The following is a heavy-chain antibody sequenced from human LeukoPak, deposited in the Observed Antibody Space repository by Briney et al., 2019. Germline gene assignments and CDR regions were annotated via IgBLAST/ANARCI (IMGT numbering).Heavy chain of an antibody. CDR2: IKSKTGGGTT. V-gene: IGHV3-15*01. Sequence: GGSLRLSCAASGFTFSNAWMSWVRQAPGKGLEWVGRIKSKTGGGTTDYAAPVKGRFTISRDDSKNTLYLQMNSLKTEDTAVYYCTTDYGFHVYYYYGMDVWGQGTTVTVSS. D-gene: IGHD2-2*03. J-gene: IGHJ6*02. CDR1: GFTFSNAW. CDR3: TTDYGFHVYYYYGMDV.